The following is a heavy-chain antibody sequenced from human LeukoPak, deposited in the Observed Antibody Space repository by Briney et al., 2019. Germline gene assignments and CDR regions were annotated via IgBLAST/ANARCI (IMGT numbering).Heavy chain of an antibody. CDR3: ARAAGSSPPSHYFDY. V-gene: IGHV1-69*01. CDR1: GDTFIDYS. D-gene: IGHD6-6*01. Sequence: GASLKVSCKASGDTFIDYSISWVRQAPGQGLEWMGGIIPIFGTANYAQSFKGRVTITADDSTRTVYMELSSLRAEDTAVYYCARAAGSSPPSHYFDYWGQGTLVTVSS. J-gene: IGHJ4*02. CDR2: IIPIFGTA.